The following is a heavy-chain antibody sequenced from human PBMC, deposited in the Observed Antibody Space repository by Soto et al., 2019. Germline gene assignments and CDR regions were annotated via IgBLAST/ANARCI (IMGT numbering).Heavy chain of an antibody. Sequence: QVQLVQSGAEVKKPGASVKVSCKASGYIFTAYPMHWMRQAPGQRLEWMGWINVANGDTGYSQKFQGRVTVTRDTSASTVYMEVSSLTSEDTAVDYCARKDYYGAGIYFFDHWGQGTLVTVSS. V-gene: IGHV1-3*01. J-gene: IGHJ4*02. CDR1: GYIFTAYP. D-gene: IGHD3-10*01. CDR3: ARKDYYGAGIYFFDH. CDR2: INVANGDT.